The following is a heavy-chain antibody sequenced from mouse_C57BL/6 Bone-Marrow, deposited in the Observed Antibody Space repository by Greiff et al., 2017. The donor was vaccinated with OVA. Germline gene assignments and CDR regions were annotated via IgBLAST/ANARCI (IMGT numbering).Heavy chain of an antibody. Sequence: QVQLQQPGAELVMPGASVKLSCKASGYTFTSYWMHWVKQRPGQGLEWIGEIDTSDSYTNYNQKFKGKSTLTVDKSSSTAYMQLSSLTSEDSAVYYCAREINYDWFAYWGQGTLVTVSA. CDR2: IDTSDSYT. J-gene: IGHJ3*01. D-gene: IGHD2-4*01. CDR3: AREINYDWFAY. V-gene: IGHV1-69*01. CDR1: GYTFTSYW.